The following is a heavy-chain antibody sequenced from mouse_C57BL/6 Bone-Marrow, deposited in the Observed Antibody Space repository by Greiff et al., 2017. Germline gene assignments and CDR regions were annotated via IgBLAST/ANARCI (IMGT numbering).Heavy chain of an antibody. D-gene: IGHD2-3*01. CDR1: GYSITSGYY. CDR2: ISYGGSN. V-gene: IGHV3-6*01. Sequence: ESGPGLVKPSQSLSLTCSVSGYSITSGYYWNWIRQFPGNQLEWMGYISYGGSNNYNPSLKNRISITRDTSKNQIFLKLNSVTTEDTATYYCARDGYYVFAYGGRGTLVTVSA. CDR3: ARDGYYVFAY. J-gene: IGHJ3*01.